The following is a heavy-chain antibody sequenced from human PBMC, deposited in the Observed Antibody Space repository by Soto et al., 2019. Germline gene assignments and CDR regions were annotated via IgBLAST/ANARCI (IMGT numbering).Heavy chain of an antibody. J-gene: IGHJ6*03. Sequence: EVPLVESGGGLVKPGGSLRLSCAASGFTFSSYSMNWVRQAPGKGLEWVSSISSSSSYIYYADSVKGRFTISRDNAKNSLYLQMNSLRAEDTAVYYCARDMKLLWFGESDPYMDVWGKGTTVTVSS. CDR1: GFTFSSYS. D-gene: IGHD3-10*01. CDR3: ARDMKLLWFGESDPYMDV. CDR2: ISSSSSYI. V-gene: IGHV3-21*01.